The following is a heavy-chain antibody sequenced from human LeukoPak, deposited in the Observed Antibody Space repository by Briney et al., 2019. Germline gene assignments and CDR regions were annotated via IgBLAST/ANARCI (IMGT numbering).Heavy chain of an antibody. CDR3: ARHGIDNYDPSAYSNWFDP. D-gene: IGHD3-22*01. J-gene: IGHJ5*01. V-gene: IGHV4-39*01. Sequence: SETLSLTCTVSGDSMSSSSYYWGWIRRPPGKGLEWIASIYYSGSTFYNPSLRGRVTISVDKSRNRFSLKLSSVTASDTSVYYCARHGIDNYDPSAYSNWFDPWGQGTLVTVSS. CDR1: GDSMSSSSYY. CDR2: IYYSGST.